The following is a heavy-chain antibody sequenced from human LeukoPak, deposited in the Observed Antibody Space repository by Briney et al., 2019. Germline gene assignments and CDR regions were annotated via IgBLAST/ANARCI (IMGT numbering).Heavy chain of an antibody. J-gene: IGHJ6*03. CDR1: GFTFTDYY. CDR2: IHSRGRTT. Sequence: KTGGSLRLSCEASGFTFTDYYMSWIRQAPGKGLEWIAYIHSRGRTTYYADSVKGRFIISRDNAKNSLYLQMNSLRAEDTALYYCARGADPDSGYDWLSGSWEYYYYYMDVWGKGTTVTVSS. D-gene: IGHD5-12*01. CDR3: ARGADPDSGYDWLSGSWEYYYYYMDV. V-gene: IGHV3-11*01.